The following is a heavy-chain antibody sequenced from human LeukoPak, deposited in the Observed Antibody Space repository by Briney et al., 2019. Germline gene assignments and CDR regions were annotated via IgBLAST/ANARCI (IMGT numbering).Heavy chain of an antibody. CDR2: IYYSGST. CDR1: GGSISTYY. J-gene: IGHJ3*02. D-gene: IGHD6-19*01. V-gene: IGHV4-59*08. CDR3: ARPYSSGWRGAFDI. Sequence: SETLSLTCTVSGGSISTYYWSWIRQPPGKGLEWIGNIYYSGSTNYNPSLKSRVTISVDTSKNQFSLKLSSVTAADTAIYSSARPYSSGWRGAFDIWGQGTMVTVSS.